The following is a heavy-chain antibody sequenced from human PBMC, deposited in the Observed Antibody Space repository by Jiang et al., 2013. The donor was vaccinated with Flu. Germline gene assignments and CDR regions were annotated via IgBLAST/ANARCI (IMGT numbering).Heavy chain of an antibody. CDR2: INPHSENT. J-gene: IGHJ6*02. D-gene: IGHD2-21*01. Sequence: SGAEVKKPGASVKVSCKASGYTFSKYYIHWVRQAPGQGLEWMGWINPHSENTAYAQQFQGRVTMTRDMSISTAYMEVNRLTSDDTAVYYCARLSYEDYSNSMDVWGHGTAVTVSS. V-gene: IGHV1-2*02. CDR3: ARLSYEDYSNSMDV. CDR1: GYTFSKYY.